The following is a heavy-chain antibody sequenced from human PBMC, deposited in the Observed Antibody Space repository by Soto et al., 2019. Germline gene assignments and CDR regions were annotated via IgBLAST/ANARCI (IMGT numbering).Heavy chain of an antibody. CDR3: ARRNSGMALDY. D-gene: IGHD1-7*01. CDR2: IYYSGST. CDR1: GGSISSGGYY. J-gene: IGHJ4*02. Sequence: QVQLQESGPGLVKPSQTLSLTCTVSGGSISSGGYYWSWIRQHPGKGLEWIGYIYYSGSTYYNPSLKRRVTISVDTSKNQCSLKLSSVTAADTAVYYCARRNSGMALDYWGQGTLVTVSS. V-gene: IGHV4-31*03.